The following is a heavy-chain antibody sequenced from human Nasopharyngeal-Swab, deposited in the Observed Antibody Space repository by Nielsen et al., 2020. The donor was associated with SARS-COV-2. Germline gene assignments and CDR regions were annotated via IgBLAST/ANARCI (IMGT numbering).Heavy chain of an antibody. CDR2: ISTYNGKT. CDR1: GYSFSNKG. Sequence: ASVKVSCKASGYSFSNKGMAWVRQAPGQGLEWMGWISTYNGKTSYAQKFQDRVSMTTDTSTTTAYMELRSLTSDDTAVYFCARFSPPLYCNSPTCLATWFDPWGQGTLVTVSS. CDR3: ARFSPPLYCNSPTCLATWFDP. D-gene: IGHD2-2*01. J-gene: IGHJ5*02. V-gene: IGHV1-18*01.